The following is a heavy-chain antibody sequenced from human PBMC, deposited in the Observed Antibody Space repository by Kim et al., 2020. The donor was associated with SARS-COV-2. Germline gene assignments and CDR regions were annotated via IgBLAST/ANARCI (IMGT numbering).Heavy chain of an antibody. J-gene: IGHJ4*02. CDR3: ARMLYSSSWYGSDGYYFDY. CDR1: GDSVSSNSAA. D-gene: IGHD6-13*01. Sequence: SQTLSLTCAISGDSVSSNSAAWNWIRQSPSRGLEWLGRTYYRSKWYNDYAVSVKSRITINPDTSKNQFSLQLNSVTPEDTAVYYCARMLYSSSWYGSDGYYFDYWGQGTLVTVSS. CDR2: TYYRSKWYN. V-gene: IGHV6-1*01.